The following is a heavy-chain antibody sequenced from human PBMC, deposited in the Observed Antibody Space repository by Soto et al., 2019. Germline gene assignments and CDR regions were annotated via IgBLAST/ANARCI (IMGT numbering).Heavy chain of an antibody. D-gene: IGHD2-2*01. CDR2: IVVGSGNT. CDR3: AAPGGVVVPAAMPGDYGMDV. CDR1: GFTFTSSA. J-gene: IGHJ6*02. Sequence: QMQLVQSGPEVKKPGTSVKVSCKASGFTFTSSAMQWVRQARGQRHEWIGWIVVGSGNTNYAQKFQERVTITRDMSTSTAYMELSSLRSEDTAVYYCAAPGGVVVPAAMPGDYGMDVWGQGTTVTVSS. V-gene: IGHV1-58*02.